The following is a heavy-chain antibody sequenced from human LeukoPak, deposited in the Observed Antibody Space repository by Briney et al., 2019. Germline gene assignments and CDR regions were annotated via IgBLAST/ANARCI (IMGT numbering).Heavy chain of an antibody. CDR2: IKSKTDGGTT. CDR3: AKGPRYNILTGFKIAEKNFDY. J-gene: IGHJ4*02. V-gene: IGHV3-15*01. Sequence: GGSLRLSCAASGFTFSNAWMSWVRQAPGKGLEWVGRIKSKTDGGTTDYAAPVKGRFTISRDDSKNTLYLQMNSLRAEDTAVYYCAKGPRYNILTGFKIAEKNFDYWGQGTLVTVSS. D-gene: IGHD3-9*01. CDR1: GFTFSNAW.